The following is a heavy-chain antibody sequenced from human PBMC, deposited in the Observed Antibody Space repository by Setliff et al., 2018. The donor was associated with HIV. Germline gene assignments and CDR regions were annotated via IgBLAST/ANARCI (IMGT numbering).Heavy chain of an antibody. Sequence: SQTLSLTCAVYGGSFSDYYWTWIRQSPGKGLEWIGEINHRGSTNYNPSLKSRVTVSVDTSKNQFSLKLGSVTAADTAVYYCVKAVIVVIPAAIFDYWGQGTLVTVSS. V-gene: IGHV4-34*01. CDR1: GGSFSDYY. J-gene: IGHJ4*02. CDR2: INHRGST. D-gene: IGHD2-2*01. CDR3: VKAVIVVIPAAIFDY.